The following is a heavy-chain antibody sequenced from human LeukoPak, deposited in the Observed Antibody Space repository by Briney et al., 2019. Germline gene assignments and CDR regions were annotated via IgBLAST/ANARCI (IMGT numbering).Heavy chain of an antibody. Sequence: ASVKVSCKASGYTFTSYYMHWVRQAPGQGLEWMGIINPSGGSTSYAQKFQGRVTMTRDTSTSTVYMELSSLRSEDTAVYYCARGRVSTSCSPNCWIYFDYWGQGTLVTVSS. J-gene: IGHJ4*02. V-gene: IGHV1-46*03. CDR2: INPSGGST. D-gene: IGHD2-2*01. CDR1: GYTFTSYY. CDR3: ARGRVSTSCSPNCWIYFDY.